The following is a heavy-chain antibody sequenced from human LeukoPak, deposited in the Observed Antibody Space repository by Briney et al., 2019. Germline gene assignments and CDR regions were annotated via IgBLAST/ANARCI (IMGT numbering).Heavy chain of an antibody. Sequence: GRSLRLSCAASGFTFSSYAMHWVRQAPGKGLEWVAVVSYDGSNKYYADSVKGRFTISRDNSKNTLYLQMNSLRAEDTAVYYCAKEAPAAHYYYGLDVWGQGTTVTVSS. CDR2: VSYDGSNK. CDR1: GFTFSSYA. D-gene: IGHD2-2*01. V-gene: IGHV3-30*04. J-gene: IGHJ6*02. CDR3: AKEAPAAHYYYGLDV.